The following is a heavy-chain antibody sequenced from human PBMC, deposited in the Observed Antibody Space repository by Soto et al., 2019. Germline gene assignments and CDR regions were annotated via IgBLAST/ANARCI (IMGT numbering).Heavy chain of an antibody. Sequence: GGSLRLSCAASGFTVGSYPMTWVRQAPGKGREWVSSISSGSDTIFYEDSVKGRFTISRDNSRSTLYLQMNRLRAEDMAIYYCARILYSSQPDGVDVWGQGTTVTVSS. J-gene: IGHJ6*02. D-gene: IGHD2-8*01. V-gene: IGHV3-23*01. CDR2: ISSGSDTI. CDR3: ARILYSSQPDGVDV. CDR1: GFTVGSYP.